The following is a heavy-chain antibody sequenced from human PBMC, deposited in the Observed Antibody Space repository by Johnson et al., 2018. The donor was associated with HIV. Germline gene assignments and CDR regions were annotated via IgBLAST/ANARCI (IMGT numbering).Heavy chain of an antibody. CDR2: ISYDGSNK. D-gene: IGHD3-10*01. J-gene: IGHJ3*02. CDR3: ARGRIYGEPRGQWAFDI. V-gene: IGHV3-30*14. Sequence: QVQLVESGGGVVQPGRSLRLSCAASGFTFSSYAMHWVRQAPGKGLAWVQVISYDGSNKYYADSVKGRFTISRDNSKNTLYLQMGSLRAEDMAVYYCARGRIYGEPRGQWAFDIWGQGTMVTVS. CDR1: GFTFSSYA.